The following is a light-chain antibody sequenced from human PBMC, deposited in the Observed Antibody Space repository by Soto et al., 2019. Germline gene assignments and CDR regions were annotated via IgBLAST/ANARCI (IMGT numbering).Light chain of an antibody. V-gene: IGKV3-11*01. CDR2: DAS. CDR1: QSISTY. J-gene: IGKJ4*01. CDR3: QQRTDSS. Sequence: EILLTQSPANLSKSPGERATLSCRASQSISTYLARYQQKPGQAPRLLIYDASIRATGTPARFSGSGSGTDFTLTISSLEPEDFAVYYCQQRTDSSFGGGTKVEIK.